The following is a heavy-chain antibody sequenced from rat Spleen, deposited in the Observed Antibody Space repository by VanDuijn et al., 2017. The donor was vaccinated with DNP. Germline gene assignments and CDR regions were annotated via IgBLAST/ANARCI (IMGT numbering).Heavy chain of an antibody. D-gene: IGHD1-7*01. CDR2: ISYSGST. J-gene: IGHJ2*01. Sequence: EVQLQESGSGLVKPSQSLSLTCSVTGYSITSNYWGWIRKFLGNKLEYIGHISYSGSTNYNPSLKSRLSITRDTSKNHFLLHLNSVTTEDTATYYCARWTRYFDYWGQGIMVTVSS. V-gene: IGHV3-1*01. CDR1: GYSITSNY. CDR3: ARWTRYFDY.